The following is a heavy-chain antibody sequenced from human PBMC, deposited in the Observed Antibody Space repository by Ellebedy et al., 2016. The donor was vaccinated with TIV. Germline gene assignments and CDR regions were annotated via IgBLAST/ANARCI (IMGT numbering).Heavy chain of an antibody. D-gene: IGHD3-16*02. V-gene: IGHV3-30-3*01. CDR2: ISYDGSNK. CDR3: ARSPVPDDYVWGSYRYDY. CDR1: GFTFSSYA. Sequence: PGGSLRLSCAASGFTFSSYAMHWVRQAPGKGLEWVAVISYDGSNKYYADSVKGRFTISRDNSKNTLYLQMNSLRDEDTAVYYCARSPVPDDYVWGSYRYDYWGQGTLVTVSS. J-gene: IGHJ4*02.